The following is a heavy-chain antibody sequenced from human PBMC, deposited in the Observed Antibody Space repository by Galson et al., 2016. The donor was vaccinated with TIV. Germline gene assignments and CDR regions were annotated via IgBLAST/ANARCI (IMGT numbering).Heavy chain of an antibody. CDR3: ASDRNTAFDTYHQYYGMDV. V-gene: IGHV1-69*13. Sequence: SVKVSCKASGGTFSSYVFNWVRLAPGQGLEWMGGIIPLFRTTNYAPKFQGRVTITADESTNTAYMELNSLKYGVTAVYYCASDRNTAFDTYHQYYGMDVWGQGTTVTVSS. D-gene: IGHD5-18*01. J-gene: IGHJ6*02. CDR2: IIPLFRTT. CDR1: GGTFSSYV.